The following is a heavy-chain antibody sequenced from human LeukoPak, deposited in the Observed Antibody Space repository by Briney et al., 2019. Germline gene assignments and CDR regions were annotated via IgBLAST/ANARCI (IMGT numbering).Heavy chain of an antibody. J-gene: IGHJ4*02. V-gene: IGHV3-48*03. Sequence: GGSLRLSCAASGFTFSSYEMNWVRQAPGKGLEWVSYISSSGSTIYYADSVKGRFTISRDNAKNSLYLQMNSLRAEDTAVYYCARGYYYDYSGPDFDYWGQGTLVTVSS. CDR2: ISSSGSTI. D-gene: IGHD3-22*01. CDR1: GFTFSSYE. CDR3: ARGYYYDYSGPDFDY.